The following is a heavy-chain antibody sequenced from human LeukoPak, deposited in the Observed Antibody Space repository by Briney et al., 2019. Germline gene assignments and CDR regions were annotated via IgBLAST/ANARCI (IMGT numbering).Heavy chain of an antibody. CDR3: ARAGRVYSNSGMYYFDY. D-gene: IGHD4-11*01. J-gene: IGHJ4*02. V-gene: IGHV1-46*01. CDR2: ITPSGGST. CDR1: GYLLTNFY. Sequence: ASVKVSCKTSGYLLTNFYIHWVRQAPGQGLEWIGLITPSGGSTSYAQKFQDRVTMTRDTSTTTVYMELSSLRSEDTAVFYCARAGRVYSNSGMYYFDYWGQGTLVTVSS.